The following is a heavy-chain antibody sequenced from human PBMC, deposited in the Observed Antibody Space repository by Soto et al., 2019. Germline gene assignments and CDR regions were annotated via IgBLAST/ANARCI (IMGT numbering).Heavy chain of an antibody. V-gene: IGHV4-39*01. CDR3: ARQPTGYPNWFDA. D-gene: IGHD3-9*01. CDR2: IFYGHGT. J-gene: IGHJ5*02. Sequence: QVQLQESGPGLVNPSETLSLTCTVSGGSGTSSTSSWAWVRQPPGKGLHWIGTIFYGHGTYYNPSLESRVTISLDTSKIQFSLELTSVTSADTAVYYCARQPTGYPNWFDAWGRGILVIVSS. CDR1: GGSGTSSTSS.